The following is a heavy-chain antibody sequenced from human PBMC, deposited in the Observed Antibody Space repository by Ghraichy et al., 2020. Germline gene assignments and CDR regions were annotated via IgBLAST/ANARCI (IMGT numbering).Heavy chain of an antibody. CDR1: GGSISSSSYY. V-gene: IGHV4-39*07. D-gene: IGHD2-2*02. CDR3: ASGTCSSTSCYKDPGVYFDY. CDR2: IYYSGST. Sequence: GSLRLSCTVSGGSISSSSYYWGWIRQPPRKGLEWIGSIYYSGSTYYNPSLKSRVTISVDTSKNQFSLKLSSVTAADTAVYYCASGTCSSTSCYKDPGVYFDYWGQGTLVTVSS. J-gene: IGHJ4*02.